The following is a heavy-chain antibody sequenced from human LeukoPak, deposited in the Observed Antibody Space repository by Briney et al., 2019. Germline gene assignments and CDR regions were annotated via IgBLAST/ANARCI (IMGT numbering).Heavy chain of an antibody. J-gene: IGHJ4*02. Sequence: PGGSLRLSCAASGFTFSDYYMSWIRQAPGKGLEWVSYISSSGSTIYYADSVKGRFTISRDNAKNSLYLQMNGLRAEDTAVYYCATPLGYCSSTSCGPLDYWGQGTLVTVSS. CDR2: ISSSGSTI. V-gene: IGHV3-11*01. CDR3: ATPLGYCSSTSCGPLDY. D-gene: IGHD2-2*01. CDR1: GFTFSDYY.